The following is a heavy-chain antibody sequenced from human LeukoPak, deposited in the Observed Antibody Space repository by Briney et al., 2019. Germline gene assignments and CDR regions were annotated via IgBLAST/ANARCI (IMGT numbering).Heavy chain of an antibody. Sequence: GGSLRLSCAASGFTVSNNYMNWVRQAPGKGLGWVSVIYSGGSTYYADSVKGRFTISRENAKNTLYLQMNSLRAEDTAVYYCARTRTLPIAGGFDTWGQGSLVTVSS. V-gene: IGHV3-66*01. CDR3: ARTRTLPIAGGFDT. CDR1: GFTVSNNY. D-gene: IGHD3-16*01. J-gene: IGHJ5*02. CDR2: IYSGGST.